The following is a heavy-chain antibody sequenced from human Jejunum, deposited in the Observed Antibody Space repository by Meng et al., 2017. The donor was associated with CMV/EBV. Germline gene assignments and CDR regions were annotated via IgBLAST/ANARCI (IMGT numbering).Heavy chain of an antibody. CDR1: SA. CDR3: AKVIKGDIIVVPASWNFDY. Sequence: SAMSWVRQAPGKGLEWVSGISGSGGNTYYADSVKGRLTISRDNSKNTLHLQMNSLRAEDTALYFCAKVIKGDIIVVPASWNFDYWGQGTLVTVSS. D-gene: IGHD2-2*01. J-gene: IGHJ4*02. CDR2: ISGSGGNT. V-gene: IGHV3-23*01.